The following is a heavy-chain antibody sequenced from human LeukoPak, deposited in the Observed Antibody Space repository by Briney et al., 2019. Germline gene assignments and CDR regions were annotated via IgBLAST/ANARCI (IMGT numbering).Heavy chain of an antibody. Sequence: SETLSLTCTVSGGSISSYYRSWIRQPPGKGLGWIGYSFFSGSTNYNPSLKSRVTISLDTSKNQFSLRLNSVTAADTAVYYCARGGLSSGWYGWGQGTLVTVSS. J-gene: IGHJ4*02. CDR1: GGSISSYY. CDR3: ARGGLSSGWYG. CDR2: SFFSGST. V-gene: IGHV4-59*01. D-gene: IGHD6-19*01.